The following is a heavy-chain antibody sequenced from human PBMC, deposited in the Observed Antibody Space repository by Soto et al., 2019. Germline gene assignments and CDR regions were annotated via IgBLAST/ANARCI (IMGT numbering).Heavy chain of an antibody. D-gene: IGHD2-2*01. CDR2: ISKSDYT. CDR1: GFAFNDYG. CDR3: AREDSIIIPAVSDF. V-gene: IGHV3-21*01. J-gene: IGHJ4*02. Sequence: GGSLRLSCTVSGFAFNDYGINWVRQAPGKGLEWVSSISKSDYTYYSDSVKGRFTISRDNAKNSVSLQMNTLRVEDTAVYYCAREDSIIIPAVSDFWGQGTLVTVSS.